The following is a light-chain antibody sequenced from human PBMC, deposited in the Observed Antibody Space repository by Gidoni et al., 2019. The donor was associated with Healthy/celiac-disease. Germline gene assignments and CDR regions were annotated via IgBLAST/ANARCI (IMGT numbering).Light chain of an antibody. Sequence: SYELTQPPSVSVSPGQTASITCSGDKLGDKYACWYKQKPGQSPVLVIYKDSKRPSGIPERFSGSNSGNTATLTISGTQAMDEADYYCQAWDSSTAVVFGGGTKLTVL. V-gene: IGLV3-1*01. J-gene: IGLJ2*01. CDR1: KLGDKY. CDR2: KDS. CDR3: QAWDSSTAVV.